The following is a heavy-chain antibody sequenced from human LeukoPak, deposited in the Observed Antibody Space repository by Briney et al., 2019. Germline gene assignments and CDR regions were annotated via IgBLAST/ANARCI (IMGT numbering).Heavy chain of an antibody. Sequence: SQTLLLTCAISGDSVSSNSAAWNWIRQSPSRGLEWLGRTYYRSKWYNDYAVSVKSRITINPDTSKNQFSLQLNSVTPEDTAVYYCARDVFGRLVRSYYFDYWGQGTLVTVSS. V-gene: IGHV6-1*01. CDR1: GDSVSSNSAA. CDR2: TYYRSKWYN. D-gene: IGHD6-19*01. J-gene: IGHJ4*02. CDR3: ARDVFGRLVRSYYFDY.